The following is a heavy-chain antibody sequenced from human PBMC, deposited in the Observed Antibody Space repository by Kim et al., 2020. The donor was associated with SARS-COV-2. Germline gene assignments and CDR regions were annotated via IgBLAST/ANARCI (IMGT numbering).Heavy chain of an antibody. Sequence: ASVKVSCKASGYTFTSYAMHWVRQAPGQRLEWMGWINAGNGNTKYSQKFQGRVTITRDTSASTAYMELSSLRSEDTAVYYCARGGLGQTLVAGTDYYYYYGMDVWGQGTTVTVSS. J-gene: IGHJ6*02. D-gene: IGHD6-19*01. V-gene: IGHV1-3*01. CDR1: GYTFTSYA. CDR2: INAGNGNT. CDR3: ARGGLGQTLVAGTDYYYYYGMDV.